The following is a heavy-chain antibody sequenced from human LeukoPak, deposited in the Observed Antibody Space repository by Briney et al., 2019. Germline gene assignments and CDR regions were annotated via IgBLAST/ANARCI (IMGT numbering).Heavy chain of an antibody. D-gene: IGHD3-3*01. Sequence: NPSETLSLTCTVSGGSISGSSYYWGWIRQPPGKGLEWIGSIYYSGSTYYNPSLKSRVTISVDTSKNQFSLKLSSVTAADTAVYYCARGHYDFWSGYYARGSWFDPWGQGTLVTVSS. CDR1: GGSISGSSYY. V-gene: IGHV4-39*01. J-gene: IGHJ5*02. CDR2: IYYSGST. CDR3: ARGHYDFWSGYYARGSWFDP.